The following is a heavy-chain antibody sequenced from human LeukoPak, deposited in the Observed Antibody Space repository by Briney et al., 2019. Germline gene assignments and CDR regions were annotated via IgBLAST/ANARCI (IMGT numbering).Heavy chain of an antibody. CDR3: ARVVQSTDSSGFYLPEYFQH. Sequence: SETLSLTCVVYGGSFSGYYWSWIRQPPGKGLEWIGSIYHSGSTYYNPSLKSRVTISVDTSKNQFSLKLRSVTAADTAVYYCARVVQSTDSSGFYLPEYFQHWGQGTLVTVSS. CDR1: GGSFSGYY. D-gene: IGHD3-22*01. J-gene: IGHJ1*01. CDR2: IYHSGST. V-gene: IGHV4-34*01.